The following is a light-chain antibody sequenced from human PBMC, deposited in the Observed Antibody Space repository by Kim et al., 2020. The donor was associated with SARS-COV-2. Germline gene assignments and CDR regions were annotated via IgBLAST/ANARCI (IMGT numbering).Light chain of an antibody. CDR2: EVS. Sequence: SSTITWTGTSSDVGSYNLVTWYQQHPGKAPKRMIYEVSKRPSGVSNRFSGSKSGNTAYLTISGLQAEDEADYYCCSYAGSSTFVVFGGGTQLTVL. CDR3: CSYAGSSTFVV. J-gene: IGLJ2*01. CDR1: SSDVGSYNL. V-gene: IGLV2-23*02.